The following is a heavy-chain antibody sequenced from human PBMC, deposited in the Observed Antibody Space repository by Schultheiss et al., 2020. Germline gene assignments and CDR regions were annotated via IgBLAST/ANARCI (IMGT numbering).Heavy chain of an antibody. J-gene: IGHJ6*02. CDR1: GGSISSGGYY. V-gene: IGHV4-61*08. CDR2: INHSGST. CDR3: ARGQVGSYVYYYYYGMDV. Sequence: SETLSLTCTVSGGSISSGGYYWSWIRQPPGKGLEWIGEINHSGSTNYNPSLKSRVTMSEDTSKNQFSLKLNSVTAADTAVYYCARGQVGSYVYYYYYGMDVWGQGTTVTVSS. D-gene: IGHD3-10*01.